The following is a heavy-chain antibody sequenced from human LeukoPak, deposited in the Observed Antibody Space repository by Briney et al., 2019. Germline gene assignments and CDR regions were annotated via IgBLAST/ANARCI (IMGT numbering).Heavy chain of an antibody. CDR3: ARQGLSSSWYPFDY. V-gene: IGHV4-39*01. CDR1: GGSISSGSYS. Sequence: SETLSLTCTVSGGSISSGSYSWGWIRQPPGTGLEWIGSIYYSGTTYYNPSLKSQVTISVNTSKNQFSLRLSSVTAADTAVYYCARQGLSSSWYPFDYWGQGTLVTVSS. CDR2: IYYSGTT. J-gene: IGHJ4*02. D-gene: IGHD6-13*01.